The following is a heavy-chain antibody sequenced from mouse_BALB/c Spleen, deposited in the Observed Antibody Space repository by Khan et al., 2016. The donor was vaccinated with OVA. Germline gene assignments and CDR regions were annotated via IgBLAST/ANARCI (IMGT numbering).Heavy chain of an antibody. CDR2: IYPYNDDT. J-gene: IGHJ3*01. D-gene: IGHD1-2*01. Sequence: EVQLQESGPELVKPGASVKMSCMASGYTFTSYVIHWVRQKPGQDLEWIGYIYPYNDDTKYNAKFKGKATLTSDKSSRTAFMELSSLTSEDSAVYDCTIQLWLQGFPDWGQGTLVTVSA. V-gene: IGHV1S136*01. CDR1: GYTFTSYV. CDR3: TIQLWLQGFPD.